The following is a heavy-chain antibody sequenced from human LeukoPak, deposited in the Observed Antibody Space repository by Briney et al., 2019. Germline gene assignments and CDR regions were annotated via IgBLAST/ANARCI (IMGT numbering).Heavy chain of an antibody. Sequence: PGGSLRLSCAASGFTISSNYMSWVRQAPGKGMEWVSVIYSGGSTYYPDSVKGRFTISRDNSKNTLYLQMNSLRAEDTAVYYCARGESGSYYFDYWGQGTLVTVSS. J-gene: IGHJ4*02. CDR3: ARGESGSYYFDY. CDR1: GFTISSNY. D-gene: IGHD1-26*01. CDR2: IYSGGST. V-gene: IGHV3-53*01.